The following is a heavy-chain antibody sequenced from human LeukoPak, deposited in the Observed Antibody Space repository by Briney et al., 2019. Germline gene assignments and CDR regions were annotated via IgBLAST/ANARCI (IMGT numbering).Heavy chain of an antibody. CDR1: GFSFRDYP. V-gene: IGHV3-23*01. CDR3: ARPSPPGDGYNPPDH. J-gene: IGHJ4*02. Sequence: PGGSLRLSCEAAGFSFRDYPMGWVRRASGKRLEWVSGISAGADVIFYADPVKGRFTISRDNSKNTLFLQMNNLRSEDTAVYFCARPSPPGDGYNPPDHWGQGTLVTVSS. D-gene: IGHD5-24*01. CDR2: ISAGADVI.